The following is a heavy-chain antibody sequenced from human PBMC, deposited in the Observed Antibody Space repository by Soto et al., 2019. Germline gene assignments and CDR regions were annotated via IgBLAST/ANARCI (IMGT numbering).Heavy chain of an antibody. CDR2: ISYDGNTK. J-gene: IGHJ5*02. Sequence: QVQLVESGGGVVQPGRSLRLSCAASGFTFSSNGMHWVRQAPDKGLEWVAVISYDGNTKYYADSVKGRFTISRDNSKSTLFLQMNSLRADDTDVYYCAKDRGQQLVVGNWFDPWGQGTLVTVSS. CDR1: GFTFSSNG. V-gene: IGHV3-30*18. D-gene: IGHD6-13*01. CDR3: AKDRGQQLVVGNWFDP.